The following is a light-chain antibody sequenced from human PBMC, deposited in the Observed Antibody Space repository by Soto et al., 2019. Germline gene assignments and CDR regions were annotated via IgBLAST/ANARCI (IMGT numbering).Light chain of an antibody. Sequence: QSVRTQPPSASGSPGQSVTISCIGTRNDVGGFNYVPWYQQHPGKAPKLIIYEVSKRPSGVPDRFSGSKFGNTASLTVSGLQAEDEADYYCSSYVGSNNLVFGGGTQLTVL. J-gene: IGLJ2*01. CDR1: RNDVGGFNY. V-gene: IGLV2-8*01. CDR2: EVS. CDR3: SSYVGSNNLV.